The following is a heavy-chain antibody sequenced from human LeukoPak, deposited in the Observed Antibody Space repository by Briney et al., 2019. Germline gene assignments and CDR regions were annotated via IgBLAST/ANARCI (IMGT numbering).Heavy chain of an antibody. CDR2: IIPIFGTA. CDR3: ASCSSTSCYIGGYYYMDV. CDR1: GGTFSSYA. Sequence: SSVKVSCKASGGTFSSYAISWVRQAPGQGREWMGGIIPIFGTANYAQKFQGRVTITTDESTSTAYMELNSLRSEDTAVYYCASCSSTSCYIGGYYYMDVWGKGTTVTVSS. D-gene: IGHD2-2*02. V-gene: IGHV1-69*05. J-gene: IGHJ6*03.